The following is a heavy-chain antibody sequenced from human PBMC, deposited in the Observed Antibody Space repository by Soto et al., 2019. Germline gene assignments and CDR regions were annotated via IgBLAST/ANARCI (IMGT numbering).Heavy chain of an antibody. V-gene: IGHV4-31*03. CDR3: ARGRALYSNYDS. CDR2: IYYSGSN. J-gene: IGHJ5*01. CDR1: GGSISSGDYF. Sequence: QVQLQESGPGLVKPSQTLSLTCTVSGGSISSGDYFWSWIRQYQGKGLEWIGYIYYSGSNYHNPSLKTRVTRSLNSSKSQFSLKLSSMTAADTAVYFCARGRALYSNYDSWGQGTLVTVSS. D-gene: IGHD4-4*01.